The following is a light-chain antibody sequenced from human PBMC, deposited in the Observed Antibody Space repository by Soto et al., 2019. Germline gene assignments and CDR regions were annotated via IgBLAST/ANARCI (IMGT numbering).Light chain of an antibody. Sequence: QSALTQPASVSGSPGQSITISCTGTSSDVGGYNYVSWYQQHPGKAPKLVISDVSNRPSGVSYRFSGSKSGNTASLTISGLQPEDEADYYCSSYTRSNTGVFGGGTKVTVL. CDR2: DVS. CDR3: SSYTRSNTGV. V-gene: IGLV2-14*03. CDR1: SSDVGGYNY. J-gene: IGLJ3*02.